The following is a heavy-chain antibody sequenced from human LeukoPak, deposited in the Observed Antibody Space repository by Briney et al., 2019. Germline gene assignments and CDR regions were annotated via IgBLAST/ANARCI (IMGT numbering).Heavy chain of an antibody. V-gene: IGHV4-39*01. Sequence: SETLSLTCTVSGGSISSSSYYWGWIRQPPGKGLEWIGSIYYSGSTYYNPSLKSRVTISVDTSKNQFSLKLSSVTAADTAVYYCARTLDYGDYARVFDYWGQGTLVTVSS. CDR1: GGSISSSSYY. J-gene: IGHJ4*02. CDR3: ARTLDYGDYARVFDY. CDR2: IYYSGST. D-gene: IGHD4-17*01.